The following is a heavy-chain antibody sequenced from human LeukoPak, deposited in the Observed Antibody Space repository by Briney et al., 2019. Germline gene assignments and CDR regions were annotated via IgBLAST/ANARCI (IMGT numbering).Heavy chain of an antibody. Sequence: GGSLRLSCAASGFTFSRFWMNWVRQAPGRGLEWVANIDQSGGRNNYVNSVKGRFTISRDNAKNSLFLEMSSLRADDTAVYFCARDVEGGTFDIWGQGTTVTVSS. CDR3: ARDVEGGTFDI. J-gene: IGHJ3*02. CDR1: GFTFSRFW. CDR2: IDQSGGRN. V-gene: IGHV3-7*05. D-gene: IGHD3-16*01.